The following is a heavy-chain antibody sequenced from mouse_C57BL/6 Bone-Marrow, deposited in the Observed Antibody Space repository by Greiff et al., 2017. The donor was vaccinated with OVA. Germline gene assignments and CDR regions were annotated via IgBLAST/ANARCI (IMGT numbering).Heavy chain of an antibody. CDR1: GYTFTSYW. CDR2: IHPNSGST. Sequence: QVQLQQPGAELVKPGASVKLSCKASGYTFTSYWMHWVKQRPGQGLEWIGMIHPNSGSTNYNEKFKSKATLTVDKSSSTAYMQLSSLTSEDSAVYYCAQFTTVVARGDYWGQGTTLKVSS. D-gene: IGHD1-1*01. J-gene: IGHJ2*01. V-gene: IGHV1-64*01. CDR3: AQFTTVVARGDY.